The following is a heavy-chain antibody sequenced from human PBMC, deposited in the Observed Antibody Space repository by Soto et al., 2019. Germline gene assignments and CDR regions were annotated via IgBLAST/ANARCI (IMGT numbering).Heavy chain of an antibody. CDR3: AKDRLRFWFDP. CDR2: ISGSGGST. Sequence: XVSLRLSCAASGFTFSSYAMSWVRQAPGKGLEWVSAISGSGGSTYYADSVKGRFTISRDNSKNTLYLQMNSLRAEDTAVYYCAKDRLRFWFDPWGQGTLVTVSS. CDR1: GFTFSSYA. D-gene: IGHD5-12*01. J-gene: IGHJ5*02. V-gene: IGHV3-23*01.